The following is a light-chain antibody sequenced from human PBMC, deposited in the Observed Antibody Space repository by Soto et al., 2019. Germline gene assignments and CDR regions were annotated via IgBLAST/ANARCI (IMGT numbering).Light chain of an antibody. CDR3: QHYKNYPVT. V-gene: IGKV1-16*02. Sequence: DIRVTQSPSSLSASIGDRVTITCRASHDISNFLAWFQQKPGKAPKSLISAASSLQSGVPSKFSGSGSGTDFTLTISDLQPEDSATYYCQHYKNYPVTFGQGTRLEMK. CDR2: AAS. J-gene: IGKJ5*01. CDR1: HDISNF.